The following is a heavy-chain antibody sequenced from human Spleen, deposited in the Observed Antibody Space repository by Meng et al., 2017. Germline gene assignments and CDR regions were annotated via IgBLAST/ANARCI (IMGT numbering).Heavy chain of an antibody. D-gene: IGHD4-11*01. CDR1: GESFSDYY. Sequence: QWQLQQWCAGLLKPSETLSRTSVVSGESFSDYYWSWIRQPPGKGLKWIGEINHSGSTNYNPSLESRATISVDTSQNHLSLKLSSVTAADSAVYYCARGPTTMAHDFDYWGQGTLVTVSS. CDR3: ARGPTTMAHDFDY. CDR2: INHSGST. V-gene: IGHV4-34*01. J-gene: IGHJ4*02.